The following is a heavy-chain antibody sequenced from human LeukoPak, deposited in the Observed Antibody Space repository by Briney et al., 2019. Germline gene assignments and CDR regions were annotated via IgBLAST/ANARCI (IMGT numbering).Heavy chain of an antibody. CDR1: GFTFSSYS. Sequence: GGSLRLSCAASGFTFSSYSMNWVRQAPGKGLEWVSSISSSSSYIYYADSVKGRFTISRDNAKNSLYLQMNSLRAEDTAVYYCARVRGYDSSGYSNWGQGTLATVSS. V-gene: IGHV3-21*01. D-gene: IGHD3-22*01. CDR3: ARVRGYDSSGYSN. CDR2: ISSSSSYI. J-gene: IGHJ4*02.